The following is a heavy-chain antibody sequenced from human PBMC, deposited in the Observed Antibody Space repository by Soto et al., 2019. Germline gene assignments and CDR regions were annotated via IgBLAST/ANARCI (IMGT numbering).Heavy chain of an antibody. CDR1: GYTFTGYY. J-gene: IGHJ4*02. Sequence: QVQLVQAGAEVKKPGASVKVSCKASGYTFTGYYIHWVRQAPGQGLEWMGWINTNSGGTNYAQRFQGRVTMTRDTSISTAYMELSRMTSDATAVYYCARTQTNDYWGQGTLVTVSS. CDR2: INTNSGGT. CDR3: ARTQTNDY. V-gene: IGHV1-2*02.